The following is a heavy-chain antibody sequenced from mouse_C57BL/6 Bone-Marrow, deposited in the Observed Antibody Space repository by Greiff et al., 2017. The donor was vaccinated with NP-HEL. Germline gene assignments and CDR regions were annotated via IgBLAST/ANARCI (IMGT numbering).Heavy chain of an antibody. V-gene: IGHV1-37*01. D-gene: IGHD1-1*01. Sequence: EVQLQQSGPELVKPGASVKISCKASGYSFTGYFMNWVKQSHGKSLEWIGRINPYNGDTFYNQKFKGKATLTVDKSSSTAHIELLSLTSEDFAVYYCARKGEITTVERDYYAMDYWGQGTSVTVSS. J-gene: IGHJ4*01. CDR2: INPYNGDT. CDR1: GYSFTGYF. CDR3: ARKGEITTVERDYYAMDY.